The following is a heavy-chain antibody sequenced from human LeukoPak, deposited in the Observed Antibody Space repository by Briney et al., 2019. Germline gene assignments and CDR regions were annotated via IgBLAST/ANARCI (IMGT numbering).Heavy chain of an antibody. CDR2: ISGDGSTI. D-gene: IGHD3-16*02. CDR3: ARAIYHLDY. J-gene: IGHJ4*02. CDR1: GFTFSDYE. V-gene: IGHV3-48*03. Sequence: GGSLRLSCTASGFTFSDYEMDWVRQAPGKGLEWVSYISGDGSTIYYAGSVKGRFTISRDNAKNSLYLQMNSLRAEDTAVNYCARAIYHLDYWGQGALVTVSS.